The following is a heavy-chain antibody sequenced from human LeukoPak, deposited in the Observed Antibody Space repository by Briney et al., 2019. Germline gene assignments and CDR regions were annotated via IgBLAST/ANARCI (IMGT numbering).Heavy chain of an antibody. J-gene: IGHJ6*02. CDR3: ARGLLAVEYSSSSANYYYYYGMDV. CDR1: GFTFSGYP. Sequence: GGSLRLSCAASGFTFSGYPIHWVRQAPGKGLEWVAVISYDGSNKYYADSVKGRFTISRDNSKNTLYLQMNSLRAEDTAVYYCARGLLAVEYSSSSANYYYYYGMDVWGQGTTVTVSS. V-gene: IGHV3-30*04. D-gene: IGHD6-6*01. CDR2: ISYDGSNK.